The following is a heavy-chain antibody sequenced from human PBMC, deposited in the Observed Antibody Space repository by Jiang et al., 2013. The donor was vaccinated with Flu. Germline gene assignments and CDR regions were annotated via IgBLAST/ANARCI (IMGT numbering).Heavy chain of an antibody. V-gene: IGHV3-48*03. CDR1: GFTFSSYE. D-gene: IGHD6-19*01. J-gene: IGHJ6*02. CDR2: ISSSGSSI. Sequence: VQLVESRGGLVQPGGSLRLSCAASGFTFSSYEMNWVRQAPGKGLEWVSYISSSGSSIYYADSVKGRFTISRDNAKNSLYLQMNSLRAEDTAVYYCARDRRGDSSSGVYYYYGMDVWGQGTTVTVSS. CDR3: ARDRRGDSSSGVYYYYGMDV.